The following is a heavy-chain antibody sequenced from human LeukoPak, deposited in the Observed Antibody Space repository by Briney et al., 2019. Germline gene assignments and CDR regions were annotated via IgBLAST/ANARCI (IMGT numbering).Heavy chain of an antibody. CDR1: GYTFTSYD. Sequence: ASVTVSCKASGYTFTSYDIKWVRQATGQGLEWMGWMNPNSGNTGYAQKFQGRVTMTRNTSISTAYMELSSLRSEDTAVYYCARGRWLRHWFDPWGQGTLVTVSS. J-gene: IGHJ5*02. CDR2: MNPNSGNT. V-gene: IGHV1-8*01. D-gene: IGHD5-12*01. CDR3: ARGRWLRHWFDP.